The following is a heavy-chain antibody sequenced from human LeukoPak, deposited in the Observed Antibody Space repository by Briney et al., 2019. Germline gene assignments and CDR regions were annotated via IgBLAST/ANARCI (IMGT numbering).Heavy chain of an antibody. CDR3: ARHSSYDILTGYLEGWFDP. Sequence: SETLSLTCTVSGYSINFGYYWGWIRQPPGKGLEWVGYIYYSGNTNYNPSLKSRVTISVDTSKNQFSLKLSSVTAADTAVYYCARHSSYDILTGYLEGWFDPWGQGTLVTVSS. J-gene: IGHJ5*02. V-gene: IGHV4-59*08. CDR2: IYYSGNT. CDR1: GYSINFGYY. D-gene: IGHD3-9*01.